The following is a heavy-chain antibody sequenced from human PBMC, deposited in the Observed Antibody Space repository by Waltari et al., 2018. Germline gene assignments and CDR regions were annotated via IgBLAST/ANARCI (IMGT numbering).Heavy chain of an antibody. CDR2: LNEDGSSK. Sequence: EVQLVESGGGLVRPGGSLRPPCAAPGFTFCTYWLTWFRQAPGKGLEWVASLNEDGSSKYYLDSVKGRFTISRDNARNSLYLQMNGLGAEDTAVYYCSRDRIWFRETQDYWGQGTLVTVSS. J-gene: IGHJ4*02. CDR1: GFTFCTYW. CDR3: SRDRIWFRETQDY. D-gene: IGHD3-10*01. V-gene: IGHV3-7*01.